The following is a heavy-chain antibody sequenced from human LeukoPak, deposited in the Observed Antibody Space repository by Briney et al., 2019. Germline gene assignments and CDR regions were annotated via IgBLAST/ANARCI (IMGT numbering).Heavy chain of an antibody. D-gene: IGHD3-10*01. Sequence: ASVKVSCKASGYIFTGYYMHWVQQAPGQGLEWMGWINPNSGGTNYAQKFQGRVSMSRDTSISTAYMELSRLRSDDTAVYYCAREVIGSAYNDYWGQGTLVTVSS. CDR3: AREVIGSAYNDY. CDR1: GYIFTGYY. J-gene: IGHJ4*02. V-gene: IGHV1-2*02. CDR2: INPNSGGT.